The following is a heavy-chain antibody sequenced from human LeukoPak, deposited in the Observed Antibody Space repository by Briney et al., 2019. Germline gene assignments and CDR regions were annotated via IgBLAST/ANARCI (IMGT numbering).Heavy chain of an antibody. Sequence: GGSLRLSCAASGFTFSTYWMKWVRQAPGKGLEWVSSIKEDGSDKYYVDSVKGRFSISRDNAKNSLYLQMNSLRTEDTAVYYCAKGRHFNFDYWGQGTLVTVSS. J-gene: IGHJ4*02. CDR2: IKEDGSDK. CDR1: GFTFSTYW. CDR3: AKGRHFNFDY. V-gene: IGHV3-7*01.